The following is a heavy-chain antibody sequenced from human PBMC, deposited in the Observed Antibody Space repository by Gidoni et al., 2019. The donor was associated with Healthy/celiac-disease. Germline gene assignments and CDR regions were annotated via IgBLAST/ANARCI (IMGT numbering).Heavy chain of an antibody. V-gene: IGHV1-2*06. J-gene: IGHJ3*02. CDR2: INPNSGGT. Sequence: QVQLVKAGAEVKKPGASVKVSCKASGYTFTGYYMHWVRQAPGQGLEWMGRINPNSGGTNYAQKFQGRVTMTRDTSISTAYMELSRLRSDDTAVYYCAREVPPVHNGGMAAFDIWGQGTMVTVSS. D-gene: IGHD2-8*01. CDR1: GYTFTGYY. CDR3: AREVPPVHNGGMAAFDI.